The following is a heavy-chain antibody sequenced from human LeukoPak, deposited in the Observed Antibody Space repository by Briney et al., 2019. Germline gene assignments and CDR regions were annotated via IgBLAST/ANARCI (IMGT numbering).Heavy chain of an antibody. V-gene: IGHV3-23*01. J-gene: IGHJ4*02. Sequence: SGGSLRLSCAASGFTFSSDAMSWVRQAPGKGLEWVSTISVSGGSTYYADSVKGRFTISRDNSKSTLHLKMNSLRTEDTAVYYCAKDYYDFWSGFDYWGQGTLVTVSS. D-gene: IGHD3-3*01. CDR2: ISVSGGST. CDR1: GFTFSSDA. CDR3: AKDYYDFWSGFDY.